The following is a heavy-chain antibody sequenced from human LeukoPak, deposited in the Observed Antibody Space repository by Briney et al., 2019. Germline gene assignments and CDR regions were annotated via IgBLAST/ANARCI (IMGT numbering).Heavy chain of an antibody. CDR1: GGSISSSSSY. CDR2: IYYNGNT. D-gene: IGHD6-19*01. J-gene: IGHJ4*02. V-gene: IGHV4-39*01. Sequence: SETLSLTCTVSGGSISSSSSYWAWIRQPPGKGLEWIAAIYYNGNTYYNSSLKTRVTISVDTSKNQFSLMLTSVTAADTAVYYCAKVSSSGWFSSFDYWGQGTLVTVSS. CDR3: AKVSSSGWFSSFDY.